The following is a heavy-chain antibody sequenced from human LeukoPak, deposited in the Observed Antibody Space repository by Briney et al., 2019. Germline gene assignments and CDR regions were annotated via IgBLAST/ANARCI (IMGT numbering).Heavy chain of an antibody. D-gene: IGHD1-26*01. CDR1: GYTFTSYG. V-gene: IGHV1-18*01. J-gene: IGHJ4*02. Sequence: GASVKVSCKASGYTFTSYGISWVRQAPGQGLEWMGWISAYNGNTNYAQKLQGRVTMTTDTSTSTAYMELRSLRSDDTAVYYCARNNWLWSSRNSGSYYAYWGQGTLVTVSS. CDR3: ARNNWLWSSRNSGSYYAY. CDR2: ISAYNGNT.